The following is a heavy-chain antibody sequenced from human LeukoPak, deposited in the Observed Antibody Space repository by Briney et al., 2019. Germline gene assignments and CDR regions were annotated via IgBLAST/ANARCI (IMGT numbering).Heavy chain of an antibody. J-gene: IGHJ4*02. Sequence: GGSLRLSCAASGFTFSVYWMTWVRQAPGKGLEWVANIKPDGTENSYMDSVKGRFTISRDNTKNTLYLQMNSLRAEVTAVYYCARNDRYSTGWFNWGQGTLVTVSS. CDR2: IKPDGTEN. CDR3: ARNDRYSTGWFN. V-gene: IGHV3-7*01. CDR1: GFTFSVYW. D-gene: IGHD6-19*01.